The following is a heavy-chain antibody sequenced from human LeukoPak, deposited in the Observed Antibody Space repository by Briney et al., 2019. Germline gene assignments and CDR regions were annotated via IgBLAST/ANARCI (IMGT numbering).Heavy chain of an antibody. J-gene: IGHJ4*02. D-gene: IGHD4-23*01. V-gene: IGHV3-48*03. CDR1: GFTFSSYE. CDR3: ARDYGGSSPFDF. Sequence: GGSLRLSCAASGFTFSSYEMHWVRQAPGKGLEWVSYISSSGSTIYYADSVKGRFTISRDNAKNSLYLQMNSLRAEDTAVYYCARDYGGSSPFDFWGQGTLVTVSS. CDR2: ISSSGSTI.